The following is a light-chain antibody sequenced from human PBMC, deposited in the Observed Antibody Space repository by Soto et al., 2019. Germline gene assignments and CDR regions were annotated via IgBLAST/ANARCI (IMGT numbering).Light chain of an antibody. J-gene: IGLJ1*01. CDR1: SSDVGGSNY. CDR3: SSYTCSRLHV. V-gene: IGLV2-14*01. Sequence: QSVLTQPAAVSGSPGQSITISCTGTSSDVGGSNYVSWYQQLPGKAPKLMIYDVSDRPSGVSNRFSGSKSGNTASLTISGLQAEDAADYSCSSYTCSRLHVFGTGTTRTVL. CDR2: DVS.